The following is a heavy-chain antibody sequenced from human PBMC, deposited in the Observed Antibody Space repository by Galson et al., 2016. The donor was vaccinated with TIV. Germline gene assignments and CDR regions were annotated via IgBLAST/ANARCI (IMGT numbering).Heavy chain of an antibody. CDR1: GFIFRRYS. J-gene: IGHJ3*02. D-gene: IGHD3-22*01. V-gene: IGHV3-21*01. CDR3: ARDRDYYYSSSYSPDAFDM. CDR2: ISSSSDYR. Sequence: SLRLSCAASGFIFRRYSMNWVRQAPGKGLEWVSTISSSSDYRFYADSVKGRFTISRDNARNSLHLQINSLRVEDTAVYYCARDRDYYYSSSYSPDAFDMWGQGTMVTFSS.